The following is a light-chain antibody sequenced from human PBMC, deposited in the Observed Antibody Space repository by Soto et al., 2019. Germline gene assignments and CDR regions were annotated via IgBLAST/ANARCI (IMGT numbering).Light chain of an antibody. Sequence: QSALTQPASVSGSPGQSITISCTGTNSDIGRYNYVSWYQQHPGKAPKLMIYEVTKRPSGVPDRFSGSKSGNTASLIISGLQAADEAEYYCCCCSYAGSSSFRVLFGGGTQLTVL. V-gene: IGLV2-11*01. CDR1: NSDIGRYNY. CDR2: EVT. CDR3: CSYAGSSSFRVL. J-gene: IGLJ2*01.